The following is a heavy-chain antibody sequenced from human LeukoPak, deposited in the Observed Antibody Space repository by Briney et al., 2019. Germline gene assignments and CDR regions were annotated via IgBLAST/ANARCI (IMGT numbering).Heavy chain of an antibody. CDR1: GGSISSYY. D-gene: IGHD3-3*02. V-gene: IGHV4-59*01. CDR3: ARGISFFDY. CDR2: IYYSRST. Sequence: SETLSLTCTISGGSISSYYWTWIRQPPGKGLEWIGYIYYSRSTNYNPSLKSRVTISVDTSKNQFSLKLNSVTAADTAVYYCARGISFFDYWGQGTLVTVSS. J-gene: IGHJ4*02.